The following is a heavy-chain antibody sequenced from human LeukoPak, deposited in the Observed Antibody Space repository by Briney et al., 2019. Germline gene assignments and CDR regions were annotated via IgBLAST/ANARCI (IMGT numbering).Heavy chain of an antibody. J-gene: IGHJ6*03. CDR2: ISYDGDNK. V-gene: IGHV3-30*03. CDR1: GFTFSSYG. D-gene: IGHD3-22*01. Sequence: GGSLRLSCAASGFTFSSYGMHWVRQAPGKGLEWVAVISYDGDNKYYADSVKGRFTISRDNSKNTLYLQMNSLRAEDTAVYYCSRDPPFYYYVSSGQLHYYYYYYMDVWGKVTTVTVSS. CDR3: SRDPPFYYYVSSGQLHYYYYYYMDV.